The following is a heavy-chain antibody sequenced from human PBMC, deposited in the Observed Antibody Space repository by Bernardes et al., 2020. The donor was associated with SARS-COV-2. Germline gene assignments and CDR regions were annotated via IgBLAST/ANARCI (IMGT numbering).Heavy chain of an antibody. V-gene: IGHV4-34*01. CDR3: ARFGCVTTVTTCFYYYGMDV. J-gene: IGHJ6*02. CDR2: INHSGST. D-gene: IGHD4-17*01. CDR1: GGSFSGYY. Sequence: ETLSLTCAVYGGSFSGYYWSWIRQPPGKGLEWIGEINHSGSTNYNPSLKSRVTISVDTSKNQFSLKLSSVTAADTAVYYCARFGCVTTVTTCFYYYGMDVWGQGTTVTVSS.